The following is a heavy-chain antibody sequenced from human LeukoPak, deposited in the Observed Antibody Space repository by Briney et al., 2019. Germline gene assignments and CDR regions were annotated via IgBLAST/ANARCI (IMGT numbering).Heavy chain of an antibody. CDR1: GGSISSGGYY. J-gene: IGHJ4*02. Sequence: SETLSLTCTVSGGSISSGGYYWSWIRQPPGKGLEWIGYIYHSGSTYYNPSLKSRVTISVDRSKNQFSLKLSSVTAADTAVYYCARGGRYYDFHWGQGTLVTVSS. CDR2: IYHSGST. CDR3: ARGGRYYDFH. V-gene: IGHV4-30-2*01. D-gene: IGHD3-3*01.